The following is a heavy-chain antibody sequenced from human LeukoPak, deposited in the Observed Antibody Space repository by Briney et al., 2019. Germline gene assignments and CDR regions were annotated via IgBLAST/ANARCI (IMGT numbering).Heavy chain of an antibody. CDR3: ARVIGYYYGSGSYLGEYNWLDP. Sequence: SETLSLTCTVSGYSISSGHYWGWIRQPPGKGLEWIGNIFHSGSTYYNPSLKSRVTISVDTSKNQFSLNLTSVTAADTAVYYCARVIGYYYGSGSYLGEYNWLDPWGQGTLVTVSS. J-gene: IGHJ5*02. V-gene: IGHV4-38-2*02. CDR2: IFHSGST. CDR1: GYSISSGHY. D-gene: IGHD3-10*01.